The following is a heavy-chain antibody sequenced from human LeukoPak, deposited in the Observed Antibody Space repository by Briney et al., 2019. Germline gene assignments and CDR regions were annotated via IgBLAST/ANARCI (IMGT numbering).Heavy chain of an antibody. CDR3: ASTCYDFWSGYSPNAFDI. CDR1: GYTFTSYG. Sequence: ASVKVSCKASGYTFTSYGISWVRQAPGQGLEWMGWISAYNGNTNYAQKLQGRVTMTTDTSTSTAYMELRSLRSDDTAVYYCASTCYDFWSGYSPNAFDIWGQGTMVTVSS. J-gene: IGHJ3*02. V-gene: IGHV1-18*01. D-gene: IGHD3-3*01. CDR2: ISAYNGNT.